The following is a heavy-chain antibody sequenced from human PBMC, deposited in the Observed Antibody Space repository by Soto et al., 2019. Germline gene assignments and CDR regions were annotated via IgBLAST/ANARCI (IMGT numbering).Heavy chain of an antibody. CDR2: IFWNNDK. V-gene: IGHV2-5*01. CDR3: ARRDGAFDV. CDR1: GFSISASGVG. Sequence: ITLQESGPTQVKTTETLTLTCSVSGFSISASGVGVGWIRQPPGQAPEWLALIFWNNDKYFSPSLRNRLTATQDTSKNQVFLGMTNVDPADTATYSCARRDGAFDVWGQGTLVTFPS. J-gene: IGHJ3*01.